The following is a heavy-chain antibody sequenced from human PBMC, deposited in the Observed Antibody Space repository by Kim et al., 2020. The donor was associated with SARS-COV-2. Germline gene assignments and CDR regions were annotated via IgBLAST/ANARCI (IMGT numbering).Heavy chain of an antibody. D-gene: IGHD3-22*01. CDR2: IYYSGST. J-gene: IGHJ4*02. CDR3: ARFSVYCGYYTCNPSLVDY. Sequence: SETLSLTCTVSGGSISSSSYYWGWIRQPPGKGLEWIGSIYYSGSTYYNPSLKSRVTISVDTSKNQFSLKLSSVTAADTAVYYCARFSVYCGYYTCNPSLVDYWGQGTLVTVSS. CDR1: GGSISSSSYY. V-gene: IGHV4-39*01.